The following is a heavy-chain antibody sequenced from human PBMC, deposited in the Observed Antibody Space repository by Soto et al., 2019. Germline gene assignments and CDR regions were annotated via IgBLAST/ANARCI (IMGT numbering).Heavy chain of an antibody. CDR1: VFSFISYA. D-gene: IGHD6-13*01. CDR3: ARVQLSIAADGTGENY. CDR2: LSYDGSNK. J-gene: IGHJ4*02. V-gene: IGHV3-30-3*01. Sequence: GWSLRLACASSVFSFISYAMQSGRHSPGKGLEQVSVLSYDGSNKYSADSVKCRFTISRDNSKNTLYLQMNSLRAEATAVYYCARVQLSIAADGTGENYCGKGTMVTVSS.